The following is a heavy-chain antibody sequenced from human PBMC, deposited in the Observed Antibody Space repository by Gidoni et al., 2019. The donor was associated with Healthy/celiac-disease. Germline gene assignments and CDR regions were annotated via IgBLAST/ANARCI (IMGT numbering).Heavy chain of an antibody. V-gene: IGHV4-34*01. CDR1: GGSFSGYY. CDR2: INHSGST. Sequence: QVQLQQWGAGLLKPSETLSLTCAVYGGSFSGYYWSWIRQPPGKGLEWIGEINHSGSTNYNPSLKSRVTISVDTSKNQFSLKLSSVTAADTAVYYCARGPPLPPYCGGDCQPRLPFIWGQGTMVTVSS. D-gene: IGHD2-21*02. J-gene: IGHJ3*02. CDR3: ARGPPLPPYCGGDCQPRLPFI.